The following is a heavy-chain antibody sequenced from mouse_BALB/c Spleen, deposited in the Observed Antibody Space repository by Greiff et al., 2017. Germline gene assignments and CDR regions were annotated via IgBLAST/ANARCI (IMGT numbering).Heavy chain of an antibody. CDR3: ARDRGGYEAMDY. J-gene: IGHJ4*01. V-gene: IGHV3-6*02. CDR1: GYSITSGYY. CDR2: ISYDGSN. D-gene: IGHD1-1*02. Sequence: EVKLMESGPGLVKPSQSLSLTCSVTGYSITSGYYWNWIRQFPGNKLEWMGYISYDGSNNYNPSLKNRISITRDTSKNQFFLKLNSVTTEDTATYYCARDRGGYEAMDYWGQGTSVTVSS.